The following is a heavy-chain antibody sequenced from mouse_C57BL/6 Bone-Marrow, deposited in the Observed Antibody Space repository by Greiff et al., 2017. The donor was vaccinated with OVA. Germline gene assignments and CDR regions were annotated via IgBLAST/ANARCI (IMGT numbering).Heavy chain of an antibody. Sequence: EVKVVESGGGLVQPGGSMKLSCVASGFTFSNYWMNWVRQSPEKGLEWVAQIRLKSDNYATHYAESVKGRFTISRDDSKSSVYLQMNNLRAEDTGIYYCTMDAWYFDVWGTGTTVTVSS. V-gene: IGHV6-3*01. CDR1: GFTFSNYW. CDR3: TMDAWYFDV. J-gene: IGHJ1*03. CDR2: IRLKSDNYAT.